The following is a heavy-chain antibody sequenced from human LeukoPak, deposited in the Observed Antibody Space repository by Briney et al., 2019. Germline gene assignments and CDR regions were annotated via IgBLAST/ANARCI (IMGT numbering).Heavy chain of an antibody. CDR2: IYTSGST. J-gene: IGHJ3*01. CDR3: ASLRKRGGAFDL. Sequence: SQTLSLTCTVSGGSISSGSYYWSWIRQPAGKGLEWIGRIYTSGSTNYNPSLKSRVTISVDTSKNHFSLRLRSVTAADTAVYYCASLRKRGGAFDLWGQGTVVTVSS. CDR1: GGSISSGSYY. V-gene: IGHV4-61*02.